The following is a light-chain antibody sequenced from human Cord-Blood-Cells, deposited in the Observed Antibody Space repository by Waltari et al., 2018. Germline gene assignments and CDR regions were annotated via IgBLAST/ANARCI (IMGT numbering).Light chain of an antibody. Sequence: EIVLTQSPGTLSLSPGERATLSCRASQSVSSSYLAWYQQKPGQAPRLLIYGASSRATCIPDRFSGRGSGTDFTLTISRLEPEDFAVDYCQQYGSSPWTFGQGTKVEIK. V-gene: IGKV3-20*01. CDR2: GAS. CDR3: QQYGSSPWT. CDR1: QSVSSSY. J-gene: IGKJ1*01.